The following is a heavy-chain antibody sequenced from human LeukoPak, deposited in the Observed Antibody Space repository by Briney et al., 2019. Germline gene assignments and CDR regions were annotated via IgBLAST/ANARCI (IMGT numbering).Heavy chain of an antibody. Sequence: GGSLRLSCVASGFTFSSHALTWIRQAPGKGLEWVSSISGSGANTYYTDSVKGRFTISRDNSNNTLYLQMNSLRAEDTAVYYCAKERDYVWGSYLRYYFDYWGQGTLVTVSS. D-gene: IGHD3-16*01. V-gene: IGHV3-23*01. CDR3: AKERDYVWGSYLRYYFDY. J-gene: IGHJ4*02. CDR2: ISGSGANT. CDR1: GFTFSSHA.